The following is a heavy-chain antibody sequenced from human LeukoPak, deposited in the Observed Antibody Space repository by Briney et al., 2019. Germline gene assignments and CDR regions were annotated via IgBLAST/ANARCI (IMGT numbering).Heavy chain of an antibody. J-gene: IGHJ6*02. D-gene: IGHD3-16*01. CDR2: INHNGNVN. CDR1: GFTFSSYW. CDR3: ARGGGLDV. V-gene: IGHV3-7*03. Sequence: GGSLRLSCAASGFTFSSYWMNGARQAPGKGLEWVASINHNGNVNYYVDTVKGRFTISRDNAKNSLYLQMSNLRAEDTAVYFCARGGGLDVWGQGATVTVSS.